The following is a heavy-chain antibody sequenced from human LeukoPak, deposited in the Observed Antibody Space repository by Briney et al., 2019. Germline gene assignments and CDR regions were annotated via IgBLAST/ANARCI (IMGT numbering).Heavy chain of an antibody. J-gene: IGHJ5*02. D-gene: IGHD3-10*02. CDR2: ISAYNGNT. CDR3: ARAKYVLSGPFEPPNLNWFDP. CDR1: GYTFTSYG. Sequence: GASVKVSCKASGYTFTSYGISWVRQAPGQGLEWMGWISAYNGNTNYAQKLQGRVTMTTDTSTSTAYMELRSLRSDDTAVYYCARAKYVLSGPFEPPNLNWFDPWGQGTLVTVSS. V-gene: IGHV1-18*01.